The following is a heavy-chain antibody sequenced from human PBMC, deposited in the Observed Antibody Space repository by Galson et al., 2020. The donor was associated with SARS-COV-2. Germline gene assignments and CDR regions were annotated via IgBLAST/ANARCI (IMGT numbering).Heavy chain of an antibody. J-gene: IGHJ6*02. V-gene: IGHV4-59*13. CDR2: IYYSGST. Sequence: SETLSLTCTVSGGSISFYYWSWVRQPPGKGLEWIGYIYYSGSTNYNPSLKSRVTISVDTSKNQFSLKLRSVTAADTAVYYCARSVEALSERSRLYDYGLDVWGQGTTVTVSS. CDR1: GGSISFYY. D-gene: IGHD1-1*01. CDR3: ARSVEALSERSRLYDYGLDV.